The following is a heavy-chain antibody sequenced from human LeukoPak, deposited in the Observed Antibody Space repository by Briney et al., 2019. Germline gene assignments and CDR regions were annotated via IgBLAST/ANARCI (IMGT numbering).Heavy chain of an antibody. D-gene: IGHD5/OR15-5a*01. CDR3: ARDVSSVYDSGWFDP. J-gene: IGHJ5*02. Sequence: KSSETLSLTCSVSGGPISSYYWSWIRQPAGKGLEWIGRIYSSGSSNYNPSLKSRVTMSVDTSKNQFSLKLSSVTAADTAVYYCARDVSSVYDSGWFDPWGQGTLATVSS. CDR1: GGPISSYY. CDR2: IYSSGSS. V-gene: IGHV4-4*07.